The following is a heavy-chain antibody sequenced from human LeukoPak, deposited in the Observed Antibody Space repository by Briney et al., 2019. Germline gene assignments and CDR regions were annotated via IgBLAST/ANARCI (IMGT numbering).Heavy chain of an antibody. J-gene: IGHJ5*02. CDR3: ARSPYSGSYSHSANWFDP. D-gene: IGHD1-26*01. CDR2: IYSGGST. CDR1: GFTVSSNY. Sequence: GGFLRLSCAASGFTVSSNYMSWVRQAPGKGLEWVSVIYSGGSTYYADSVKGRFTISRDNSKNTLYLQMNSLRAEDTAVYYCARSPYSGSYSHSANWFDPWGQGTLVTVSS. V-gene: IGHV3-53*01.